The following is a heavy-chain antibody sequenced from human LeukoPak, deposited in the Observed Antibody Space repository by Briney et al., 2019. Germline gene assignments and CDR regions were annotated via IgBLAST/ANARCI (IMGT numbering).Heavy chain of an antibody. V-gene: IGHV3-73*01. J-gene: IGHJ4*02. CDR2: IRSKANSYAT. CDR1: GFTFSGSA. CDR3: TLPYTAMASFDY. D-gene: IGHD5-18*01. Sequence: QPGGSLRLSCAASGFTFSGSAMHWVRQASGKGLEWVGRIRSKANSYATAYAASVKGRFTISRDDSKNTAYLQMNSLKTEDTAVYYCTLPYTAMASFDYWGQGTLVTVSS.